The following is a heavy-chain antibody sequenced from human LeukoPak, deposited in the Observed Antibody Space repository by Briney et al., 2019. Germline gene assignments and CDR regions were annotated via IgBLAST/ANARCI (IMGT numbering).Heavy chain of an antibody. J-gene: IGHJ4*02. V-gene: IGHV3-74*01. CDR1: GLTFSSYW. Sequence: GGSLRLSCAASGLTFSSYWMHWVRQAPGKGLVWVSRIKSDGSSTSYADSVKGRFTISRDNAKNTLYLQMNSLRAEVTAVYYCARDAGLGPPDYWGQGTLVTVSS. CDR3: ARDAGLGPPDY. CDR2: IKSDGSST.